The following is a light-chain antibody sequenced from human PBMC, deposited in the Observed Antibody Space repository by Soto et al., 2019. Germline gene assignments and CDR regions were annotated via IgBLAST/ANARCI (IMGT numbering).Light chain of an antibody. V-gene: IGKV3-11*01. CDR3: QQRNNWVT. CDR1: QNINSY. Sequence: TALPQAAGMLSVSPGERATLSCRASQNINSYLAWYQQKPGQAPRLLIYDAFNRATGIPARFSGSGSGTDFVLTISSLEPEDFGVYYCQQRNNWVTFGGGTKVDIK. CDR2: DAF. J-gene: IGKJ4*01.